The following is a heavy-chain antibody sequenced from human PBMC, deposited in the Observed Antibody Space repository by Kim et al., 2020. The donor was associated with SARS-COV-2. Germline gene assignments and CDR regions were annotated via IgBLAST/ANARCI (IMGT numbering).Heavy chain of an antibody. Sequence: TDYAASVKGRVTISRDDSKTIAYLQMNNLRTEDTAVYFCARAGTGYHFDCWGQGTLVTVSS. CDR2: T. J-gene: IGHJ4*02. V-gene: IGHV3-49*02. D-gene: IGHD3-9*01. CDR3: ARAGTGYHFDC.